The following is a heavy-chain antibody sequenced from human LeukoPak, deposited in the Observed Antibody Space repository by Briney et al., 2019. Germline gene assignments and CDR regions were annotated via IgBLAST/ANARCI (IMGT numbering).Heavy chain of an antibody. Sequence: PGGSLRLSCAASGFTFSSYSMNWVRQPPGKGLEWVSSISSSRSYIYYAASVKGRFTISRDNAKNSLYLQMNSLRAEDTAVYYCARGLSSGSYLYYFDYWGQGTLVTVSS. CDR2: ISSSRSYI. V-gene: IGHV3-21*01. CDR1: GFTFSSYS. D-gene: IGHD3-10*01. CDR3: ARGLSSGSYLYYFDY. J-gene: IGHJ4*02.